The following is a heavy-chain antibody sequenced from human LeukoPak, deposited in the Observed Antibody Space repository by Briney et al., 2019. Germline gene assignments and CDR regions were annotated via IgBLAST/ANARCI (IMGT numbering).Heavy chain of an antibody. CDR2: IRSKAYGGTT. V-gene: IGHV3-49*04. CDR1: GFTFGDYA. J-gene: IGHJ4*02. Sequence: GGSLRLSCTASGFTFGDYAMSWVRQAPGKGLEWVGFIRSKAYGGTTEYAASVKGRFTISRDDSKSIAYLQMNSLKTEDTAVYYCTRYCSSTSCSHWGQGTLVTVSS. CDR3: TRYCSSTSCSH. D-gene: IGHD2-2*01.